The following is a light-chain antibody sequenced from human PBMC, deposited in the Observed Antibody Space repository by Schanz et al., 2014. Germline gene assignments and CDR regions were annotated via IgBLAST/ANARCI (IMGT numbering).Light chain of an antibody. CDR2: GVH. Sequence: EVVLTQSPGSLSLSPGERGTLSCRASQGVTSNYLAWYQQRPGQAPRIFMSGVHDGASGIPARFNGSGSGTDFTLTISRLEPEDFAVYYCPQYGSSSLTFGGGTKVEIK. CDR3: PQYGSSSLT. J-gene: IGKJ4*01. V-gene: IGKV3-20*01. CDR1: QGVTSNY.